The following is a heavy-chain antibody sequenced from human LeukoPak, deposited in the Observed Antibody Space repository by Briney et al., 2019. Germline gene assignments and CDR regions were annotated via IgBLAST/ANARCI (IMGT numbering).Heavy chain of an antibody. Sequence: SETLSLTCTVSRYDINSVYYWGWIRQPPGKGLEWIESIYHSGSTYYNASLKSRVTISMDTSRNKFSLNLNSVTAADTAVYYCARAGGYYGSGSFLDYWGQGLLVTVSS. J-gene: IGHJ4*02. V-gene: IGHV4-38-2*02. CDR2: IYHSGST. CDR1: RYDINSVYY. D-gene: IGHD3-10*01. CDR3: ARAGGYYGSGSFLDY.